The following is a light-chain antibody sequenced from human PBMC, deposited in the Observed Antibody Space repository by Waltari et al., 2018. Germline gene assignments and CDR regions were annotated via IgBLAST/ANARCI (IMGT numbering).Light chain of an antibody. Sequence: EIVMTQSPATLSVSPGERATLSLRANKSVSRNLAWYQQKPGQAPSLLIYGASTRATGIPARLSGSGSGTDFTLNISSLQSEDFAVYYCQQYNNWPPWTFGQGTKVEIK. CDR2: GAS. CDR3: QQYNNWPPWT. J-gene: IGKJ1*01. V-gene: IGKV3-15*01. CDR1: KSVSRN.